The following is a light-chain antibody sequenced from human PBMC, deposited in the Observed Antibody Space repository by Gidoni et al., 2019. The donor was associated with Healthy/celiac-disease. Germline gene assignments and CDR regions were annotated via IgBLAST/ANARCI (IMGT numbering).Light chain of an antibody. CDR3: QQYSSPTYT. Sequence: DIVMTQSPDSLAVSLGERATINCKSSQIVLYCSNNKIYLAWYQQKPGQPPKLLIYWASTRESGVPDRFSGSGSGTDFTLTISSLQAEDVAVYYCQQYSSPTYTFGQGTKLEIK. J-gene: IGKJ2*01. V-gene: IGKV4-1*01. CDR1: QIVLYCSNNKIY. CDR2: WAS.